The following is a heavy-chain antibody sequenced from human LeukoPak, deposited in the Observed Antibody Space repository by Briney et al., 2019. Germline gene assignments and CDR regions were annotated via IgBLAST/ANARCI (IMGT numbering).Heavy chain of an antibody. Sequence: SETLSLTCTVSGGSISSYYWSWLRQPPGKGLEWIGYIYYSGSTNYNPSLKSRVTISVDTSKNQFSLKLSSVTAADTAVYYCARRDGYNLGWFDPWGQGTLVTVSS. J-gene: IGHJ5*02. D-gene: IGHD5-24*01. CDR3: ARRDGYNLGWFDP. V-gene: IGHV4-59*08. CDR2: IYYSGST. CDR1: GGSISSYY.